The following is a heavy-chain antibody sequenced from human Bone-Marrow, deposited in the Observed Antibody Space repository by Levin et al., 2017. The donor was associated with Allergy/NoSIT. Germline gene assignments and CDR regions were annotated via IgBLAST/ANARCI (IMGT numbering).Heavy chain of an antibody. CDR2: IVVGSGNT. Sequence: KISCKASGFTFTSSAVQWVRQARGQRLEWIGWIVVGSGNTNYAQKFQERVTITRDMSTSTAYMELSSLRSEDTAVYYCAADDDSSGYYYVFDYWGQGTLVTVSS. CDR1: GFTFTSSA. CDR3: AADDDSSGYYYVFDY. J-gene: IGHJ4*02. V-gene: IGHV1-58*01. D-gene: IGHD3-22*01.